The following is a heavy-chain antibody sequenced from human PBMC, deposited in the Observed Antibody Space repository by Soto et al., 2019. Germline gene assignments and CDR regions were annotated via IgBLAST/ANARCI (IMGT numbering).Heavy chain of an antibody. V-gene: IGHV1-69*13. CDR2: IIPIFGTA. J-gene: IGHJ6*02. D-gene: IGHD3-9*01. CDR3: ARDDLLRYRDYYYGMDV. Sequence: SVKVSCKASGGTFSSYAISWVRQAPGQGLEWMGGIIPIFGTANYAQKFQGRVTITADESTSTAYMELSSLRSEDTAVYYCARDDLLRYRDYYYGMDVWGQGTTLTVSS. CDR1: GGTFSSYA.